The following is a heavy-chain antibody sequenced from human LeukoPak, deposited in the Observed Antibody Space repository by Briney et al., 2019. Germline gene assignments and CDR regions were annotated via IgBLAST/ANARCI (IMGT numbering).Heavy chain of an antibody. V-gene: IGHV3-30*04. CDR2: ISYDGSNK. Sequence: PGGSLRLSCAASGFTFSSYAMHWVRQAPGKGLEWVAVISYDGSNKYYADSVKGRFTISRDNAKNSLYLQMNSLRAEDTAVYYCARDFSEHYYYYMDVWGKGTTVTVSS. J-gene: IGHJ6*03. CDR1: GFTFSSYA. CDR3: ARDFSEHYYYYMDV. D-gene: IGHD2/OR15-2a*01.